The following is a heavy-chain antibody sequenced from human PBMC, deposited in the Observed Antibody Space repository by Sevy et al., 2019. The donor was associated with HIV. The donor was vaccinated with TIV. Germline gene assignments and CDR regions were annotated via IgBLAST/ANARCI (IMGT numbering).Heavy chain of an antibody. CDR1: GFTFGDYA. CDR2: IRSKAYGGTT. D-gene: IGHD2-15*01. J-gene: IGHJ6*02. Sequence: GGSLRLSCTASGFTFGDYAMSWFRQAPGKGLEWVGFIRSKAYGGTTEYAASVKGRFTISRDDSKRIAYLQRNSLKTEDTAVYYCTRVGCSGGSCYSRGAYYYYGMDVWGQGTTVTVSS. V-gene: IGHV3-49*03. CDR3: TRVGCSGGSCYSRGAYYYYGMDV.